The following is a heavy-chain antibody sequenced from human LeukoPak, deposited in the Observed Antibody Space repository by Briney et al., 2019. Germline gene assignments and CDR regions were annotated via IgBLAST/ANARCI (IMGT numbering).Heavy chain of an antibody. CDR2: IIPIFGIA. V-gene: IGHV1-69*04. CDR1: GGTFSSYA. J-gene: IGHJ4*02. D-gene: IGHD6-19*01. Sequence: SVKVSCKASGGTFSSYAISWVRQAPGQGLEWMGRIIPIFGIANYAQKFQGRVTITADKSTSTAYMELSSLRSEDTAVYYCARLGSAAVAGVGSDYWGQGTLVTVSS. CDR3: ARLGSAAVAGVGSDY.